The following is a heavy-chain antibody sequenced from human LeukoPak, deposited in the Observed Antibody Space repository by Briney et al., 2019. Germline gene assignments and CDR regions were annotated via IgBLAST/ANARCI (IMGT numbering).Heavy chain of an antibody. CDR2: INQSGRN. CDR1: GGSFSGYY. V-gene: IGHV4-34*01. J-gene: IGHJ4*02. D-gene: IGHD1-7*01. Sequence: PSETLSLTCAVYGGSFSGYYWSWIRQPPGEGLEWIGEINQSGRNNYNPSLKSRVTIPVDTSQNQFSLKLSSVPAADTAVYYCARGHKLPNPVLDYWGQGTLVTVSS. CDR3: ARGHKLPNPVLDY.